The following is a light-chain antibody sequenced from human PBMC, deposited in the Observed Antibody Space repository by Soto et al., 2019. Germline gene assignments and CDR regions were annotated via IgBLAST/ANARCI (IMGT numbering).Light chain of an antibody. V-gene: IGKV3-20*01. CDR2: AAS. CDR3: QQYANWYT. Sequence: ETVLTQSPGTLSLSPGERATLSCRASQTVAGSYLASYQQKPGQAPRLLIYAASTRVTGIPDRFSGSGSGRDLTLTISRLEPEDFAVYYCQQYANWYTFGQGTTLEIK. J-gene: IGKJ2*01. CDR1: QTVAGSY.